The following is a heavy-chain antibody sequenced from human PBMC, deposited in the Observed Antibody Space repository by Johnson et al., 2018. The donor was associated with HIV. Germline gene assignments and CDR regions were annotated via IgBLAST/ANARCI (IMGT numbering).Heavy chain of an antibody. J-gene: IGHJ3*02. Sequence: QMQLVESGGGVVQPGGSLRLSCAASGFTFSSYGMHWVRQAPGKGLEWVAFIRYDGSNKYYADSVKGRFSISRDNSKNTLYLQMNSLRAEDAAVYYCAIIWNHTFDIWGQGTMVTVSS. V-gene: IGHV3-30*02. CDR2: IRYDGSNK. CDR1: GFTFSSYG. CDR3: AIIWNHTFDI. D-gene: IGHD1-14*01.